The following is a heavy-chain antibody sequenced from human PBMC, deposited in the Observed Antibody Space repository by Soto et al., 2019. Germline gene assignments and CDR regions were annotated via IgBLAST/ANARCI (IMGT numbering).Heavy chain of an antibody. CDR3: ARHRAFYYGSGDM. CDR1: GGSISSTSYY. J-gene: IGHJ3*02. V-gene: IGHV4-39*01. CDR2: IYYSGST. D-gene: IGHD3-10*01. Sequence: QLQLQESGPGLVKPSETLSLTCTVSGGSISSTSYYWGWIRQPPGKGLEWIGSIYYSGSTYYNPSLKSRVTISVDTSKNQFSLKLSSVTAADTAVYYCARHRAFYYGSGDMWGQGTMVTVSS.